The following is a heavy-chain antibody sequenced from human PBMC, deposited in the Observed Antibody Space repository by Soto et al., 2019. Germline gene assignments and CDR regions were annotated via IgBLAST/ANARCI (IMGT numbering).Heavy chain of an antibody. CDR1: GFTFSSYG. J-gene: IGHJ6*02. D-gene: IGHD3-3*01. CDR3: AREYYDFWSGYYPGTYYYGMDV. Sequence: QVQLVESGGGVVQPGRSLRLSCAASGFTFSSYGMHWVRQAPGKGLEWVAVIWYDGSNKYYADSVKGRFTISRDNSKNTLYLQMNSLRAEVTAVYYCAREYYDFWSGYYPGTYYYGMDVWGQGTTVTVSS. V-gene: IGHV3-33*01. CDR2: IWYDGSNK.